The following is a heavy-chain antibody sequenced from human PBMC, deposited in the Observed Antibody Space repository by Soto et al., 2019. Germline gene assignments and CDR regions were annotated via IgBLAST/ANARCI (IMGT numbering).Heavy chain of an antibody. D-gene: IGHD1-26*01. CDR1: GGTFSSYA. J-gene: IGHJ6*02. CDR2: IIPIFGTA. Sequence: QVQLVQSGAEVKEPGSSVKVSCKASGGTFSSYAISWVRQAPGQGLEWMGGIIPIFGTANYAQKFQGRVTITADESTSTAYMELSSLRSEDTAVYYCARDLGVGATTSDYYVMDVWGQGTTVTVSS. V-gene: IGHV1-69*01. CDR3: ARDLGVGATTSDYYVMDV.